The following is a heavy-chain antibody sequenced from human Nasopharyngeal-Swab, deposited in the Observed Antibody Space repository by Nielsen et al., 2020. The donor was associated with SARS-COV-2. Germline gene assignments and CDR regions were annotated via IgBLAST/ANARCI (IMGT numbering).Heavy chain of an antibody. D-gene: IGHD6-13*01. V-gene: IGHV4-39*01. CDR2: IYYSGST. Sequence: SETLSLTCTVSGGSISSSSYYWGWIRQPPGKGLEWIGSIYYSGSTYYNPSLKSRVTISVDTSKNQFSLKLSSVTAADTAVYYCASLSSSWSLGYYYYMDVWGKGTTVTVSS. CDR1: GGSISSSSYY. CDR3: ASLSSSWSLGYYYYMDV. J-gene: IGHJ6*03.